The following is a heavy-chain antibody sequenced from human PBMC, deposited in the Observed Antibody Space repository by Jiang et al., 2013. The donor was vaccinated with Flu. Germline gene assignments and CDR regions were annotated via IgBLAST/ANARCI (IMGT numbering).Heavy chain of an antibody. J-gene: IGHJ5*02. CDR3: ARSGGMFLEDP. D-gene: IGHD1-1*01. CDR1: GQTLTSYA. Sequence: ASVKVSCKASGQTLTSYAMHWVRQAPGQRLEWMGWINTGVGNTKYSQKFQGRVTITRDTSASTIYMELSSLRSEDTAIYYCARSGGMFLEDPWGQGTLVTVSS. V-gene: IGHV1-3*04. CDR2: INTGVGNT.